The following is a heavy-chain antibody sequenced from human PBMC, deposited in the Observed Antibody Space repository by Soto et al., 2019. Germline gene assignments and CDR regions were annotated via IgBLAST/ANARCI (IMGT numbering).Heavy chain of an antibody. J-gene: IGHJ6*02. V-gene: IGHV3-30*03. Sequence: RSLRLSCAASGFTFSSYGMHWVRQAPGKGLEWVAVISYDGSNKYYADSVKGRFTISRDNSKNTLYLQMNSLRAEDTAVYYCARDPELEPSLYYYYGMDVWGQGTTVTASS. CDR3: ARDPELEPSLYYYYGMDV. D-gene: IGHD1-1*01. CDR2: ISYDGSNK. CDR1: GFTFSSYG.